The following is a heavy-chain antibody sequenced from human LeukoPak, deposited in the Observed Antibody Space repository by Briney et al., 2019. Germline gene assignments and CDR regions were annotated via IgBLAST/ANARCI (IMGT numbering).Heavy chain of an antibody. V-gene: IGHV4-34*01. CDR2: INHSGST. CDR3: AREASEGYCSGGSCYVPHSPNWFDP. Sequence: SETLSLTCAVYGGSFSGYYWSWIRQPSGKGLEWIGEINHSGSTNYNPSLKSRVTISVDTSKNQFSLKLSSVTAADTAVYYCAREASEGYCSGGSCYVPHSPNWFDPWGQGTLVTVSS. CDR1: GGSFSGYY. D-gene: IGHD2-15*01. J-gene: IGHJ5*02.